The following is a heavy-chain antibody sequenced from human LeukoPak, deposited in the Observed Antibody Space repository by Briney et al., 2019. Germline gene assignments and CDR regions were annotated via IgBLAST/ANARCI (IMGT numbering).Heavy chain of an antibody. D-gene: IGHD2-2*01. CDR2: IFYNEGT. V-gene: IGHV4-59*01. Sequence: PSETLSLTCTVSSGSFRTYYWSWIRQPPGKGLEWIGYIFYNEGTSYNPSLKSRVTISVDTSKNQLSLKVNSVTAADTAMYYCVKSNSRYQPWTLDIWGRGTMVTVSS. J-gene: IGHJ3*02. CDR1: SGSFRTYY. CDR3: VKSNSRYQPWTLDI.